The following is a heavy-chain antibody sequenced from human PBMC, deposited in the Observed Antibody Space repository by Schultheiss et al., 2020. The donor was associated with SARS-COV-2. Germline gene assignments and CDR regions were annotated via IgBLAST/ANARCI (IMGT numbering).Heavy chain of an antibody. J-gene: IGHJ6*02. V-gene: IGHV3-33*01. D-gene: IGHD2-2*01. CDR3: AREDIVVVDGMDV. CDR1: GFTFSSYG. Sequence: GESLKISCAASGFTFSSYGMHWVRQAPGKGLEWVEVIWYDGSNKYYADSVKGRFTISRDNSKNTLYLQMNSLRAEDTAVYYCAREDIVVVDGMDVWGQGTTVTVSS. CDR2: IWYDGSNK.